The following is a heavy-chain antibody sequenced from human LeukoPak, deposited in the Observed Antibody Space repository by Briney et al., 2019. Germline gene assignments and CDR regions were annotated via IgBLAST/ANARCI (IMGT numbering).Heavy chain of an antibody. CDR1: GFTFSSYS. CDR3: ARGVCSSTSCYGHDY. V-gene: IGHV3-21*01. D-gene: IGHD2-2*01. Sequence: PGGSLRLSCAASGFTFSSYSMNWVRQAPGKGLEWVSSISSSSSYIYYADSVKGRFTISRDNAKNSLYLQMNSLRAEDTAVYYCARGVCSSTSCYGHDYWGQGTLVTVSS. CDR2: ISSSSSYI. J-gene: IGHJ4*02.